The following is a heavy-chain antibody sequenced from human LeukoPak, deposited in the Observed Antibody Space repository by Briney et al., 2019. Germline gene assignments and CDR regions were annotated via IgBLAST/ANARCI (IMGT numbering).Heavy chain of an antibody. Sequence: ASVKVSCKASGYTFTSYGISWVRQAPGQGLEWMGWISAYNGNTKYGQKFQGRVTMATDTPTWTAYMELRSLRSDDTAVYYCAREGSPAYFDYWGQGTLVTVSS. CDR3: AREGSPAYFDY. CDR2: ISAYNGNT. J-gene: IGHJ4*02. CDR1: GYTFTSYG. V-gene: IGHV1-18*01.